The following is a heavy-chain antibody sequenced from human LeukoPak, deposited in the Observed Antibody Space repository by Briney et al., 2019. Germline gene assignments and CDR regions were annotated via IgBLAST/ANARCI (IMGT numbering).Heavy chain of an antibody. CDR1: GFAVSGTH. Sequence: GGSLRLSCAASGFAVSGTHMSWVRQAPGKGLEWVSAMYTGGTTYYADSVKGRFTISRDNSRNTLFLHMSSLRADDTAVYYCAKDEATSGGGLASWGQGTLVTVSS. V-gene: IGHV3-53*01. J-gene: IGHJ4*02. CDR3: AKDEATSGGGLAS. CDR2: MYTGGTT. D-gene: IGHD3-16*01.